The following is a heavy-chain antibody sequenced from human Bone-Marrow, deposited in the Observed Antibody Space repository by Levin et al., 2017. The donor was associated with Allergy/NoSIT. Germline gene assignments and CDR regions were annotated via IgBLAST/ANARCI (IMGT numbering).Heavy chain of an antibody. Sequence: HPGGSLRLSCTASGFTFGDYAMSWFRQAPGKGLEWVGFIRSKAYGGTTEYAASVKGRFTISRDDSKSIAYLQMNSLKTEDTAVYYCTRAPSDFWSGYYTSFDYWGQGTLVTVSS. D-gene: IGHD3-3*01. V-gene: IGHV3-49*03. J-gene: IGHJ4*02. CDR3: TRAPSDFWSGYYTSFDY. CDR2: IRSKAYGGTT. CDR1: GFTFGDYA.